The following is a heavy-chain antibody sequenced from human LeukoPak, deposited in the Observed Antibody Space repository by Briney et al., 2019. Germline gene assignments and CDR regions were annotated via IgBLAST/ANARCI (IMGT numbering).Heavy chain of an antibody. V-gene: IGHV3-33*01. J-gene: IGHJ4*02. CDR1: GFTFSSYG. Sequence: GGPLRLSCAASGFTFSSYGMHWVRQAPGKGLEWVAVIWYDRSNKYYADSVKGRFTISSDNSKNTLDLQMNSLRADDTAVHYLARVPDYYDCSGFWGQGTLVTVSS. D-gene: IGHD3-22*01. CDR2: IWYDRSNK. CDR3: ARVPDYYDCSGF.